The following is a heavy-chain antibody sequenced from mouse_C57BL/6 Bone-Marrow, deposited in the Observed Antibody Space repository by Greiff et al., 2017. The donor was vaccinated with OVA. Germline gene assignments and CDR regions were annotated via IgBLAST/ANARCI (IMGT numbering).Heavy chain of an antibody. D-gene: IGHD2-1*01. Sequence: VQLQQSGAELVKPGASVKLSCTASGFNIKDYYMHWVKQRTEQGLEWIGRIDPEDGETKYAPNFQGKATIPADTSSDTAYLQLSSLTSEDTAVYYCARDGNYPYYAMDYWGQGTSVTVSS. CDR2: IDPEDGET. J-gene: IGHJ4*01. CDR1: GFNIKDYY. CDR3: ARDGNYPYYAMDY. V-gene: IGHV14-2*01.